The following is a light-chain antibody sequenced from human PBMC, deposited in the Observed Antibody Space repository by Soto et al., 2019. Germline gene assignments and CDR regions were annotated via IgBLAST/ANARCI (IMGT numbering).Light chain of an antibody. CDR1: SSNIGAGNE. J-gene: IGLJ3*02. CDR2: ANT. CDR3: QSYDSRLNGPV. V-gene: IGLV1-40*01. Sequence: QSVLTQPPSVSGAPGQRVTISCTGNSSNIGAGNEVHWYQQFPGTAPKVLVYANTNRPSRVPDRFSGSKSGTSASLAITGLRSDDEADYWCQSYDSRLNGPVFGGGTKLTVL.